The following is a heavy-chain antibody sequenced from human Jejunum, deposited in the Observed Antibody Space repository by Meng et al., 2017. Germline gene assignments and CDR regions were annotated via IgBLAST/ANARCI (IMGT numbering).Heavy chain of an antibody. CDR1: GGSLTSYY. V-gene: IGHV4-59*01. Sequence: SETLSLTCTVSGGSLTSYYWNWIRRPPGKELEWDGYMFYSGSTSYNPSLRSRLTISLDTSKNQLSLRLSSVTAADTAVYYCARGSVTGKHLTFDVWGQGTLVTVSS. CDR3: ARGSVTGKHLTFDV. J-gene: IGHJ3*01. D-gene: IGHD2-21*02. CDR2: MFYSGST.